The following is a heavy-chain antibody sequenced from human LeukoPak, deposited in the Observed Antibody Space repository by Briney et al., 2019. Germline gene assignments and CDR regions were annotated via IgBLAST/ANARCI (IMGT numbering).Heavy chain of an antibody. D-gene: IGHD3-10*01. CDR1: GFSFNSYT. CDR3: GRDWSGKNRNDV. CDR2: ISPVSSYT. Sequence: GGSLRLSCLASGFSFNSYTMNWVREAPGKGLEWVSTISPVSSYTWYAESVKGRFTISRDNPKNSLYLQMDSLRAEDTAVYYCGRDWSGKNRNDVWGQRNPVTLSS. V-gene: IGHV3-21*01. J-gene: IGHJ6*02.